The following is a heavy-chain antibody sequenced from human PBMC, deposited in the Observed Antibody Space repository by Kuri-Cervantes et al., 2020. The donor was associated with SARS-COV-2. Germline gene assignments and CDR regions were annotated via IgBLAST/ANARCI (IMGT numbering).Heavy chain of an antibody. Sequence: GGSLRLSCAASGFTFSSYAMRWVRQAPGKGLEWVAVISYDGSNKYYADSVKGRFTISRDNSKNTLYLQMNSLRAEDTAVYYCARDRYYDSSGLFDYWGQGTLVTVSS. CDR2: ISYDGSNK. CDR3: ARDRYYDSSGLFDY. J-gene: IGHJ4*02. D-gene: IGHD3-22*01. CDR1: GFTFSSYA. V-gene: IGHV3-30-3*01.